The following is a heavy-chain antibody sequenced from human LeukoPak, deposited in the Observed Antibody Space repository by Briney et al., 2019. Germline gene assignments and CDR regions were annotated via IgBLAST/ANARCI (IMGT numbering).Heavy chain of an antibody. J-gene: IGHJ6*02. Sequence: GGSLRLSCAASGFTFSSYSMSWVRQAPGKGLEWVSYISSSSSTIYYADSVKGRFTISRDNAKNSLYLQMNSLRAEDTAVYYCARDGEVYYYYGMDVWGQGTTVTVSS. CDR2: ISSSSSTI. CDR1: GFTFSSYS. CDR3: ARDGEVYYYYGMDV. D-gene: IGHD3-10*01. V-gene: IGHV3-48*01.